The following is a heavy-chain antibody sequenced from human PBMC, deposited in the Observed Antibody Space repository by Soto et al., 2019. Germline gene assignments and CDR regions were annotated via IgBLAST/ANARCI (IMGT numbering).Heavy chain of an antibody. Sequence: QVQLQQWGAGLLKPSETLSLTCAVYGGSFSGYYWSWIRQPPGKGLEWIGEINHSGSTNYNPSLKNRVNQSGDTSQNQFPLKASSVTAADTAGYYCWGSGGESSSCDYWGQGTLVTVSS. D-gene: IGHD6-6*01. CDR3: WGSGGESSSCDY. CDR1: GGSFSGYY. J-gene: IGHJ4*02. V-gene: IGHV4-34*01. CDR2: INHSGST.